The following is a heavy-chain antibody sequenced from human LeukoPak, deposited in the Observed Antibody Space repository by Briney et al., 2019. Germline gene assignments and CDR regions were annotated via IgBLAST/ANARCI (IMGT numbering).Heavy chain of an antibody. CDR2: IYYSGST. CDR3: ARVSWYYDSSGYYYNAFDI. Sequence: SETLSLTCTVSGGSISSSSYYWGWIRQPPGKGLEWIGSIYYSGSTNYNPSLKSRVTISVDTSKNQFSLKLSSVTAADTAVYYCARVSWYYDSSGYYYNAFDIWGQGTMVTVSS. V-gene: IGHV4-39*07. D-gene: IGHD3-22*01. CDR1: GGSISSSSYY. J-gene: IGHJ3*02.